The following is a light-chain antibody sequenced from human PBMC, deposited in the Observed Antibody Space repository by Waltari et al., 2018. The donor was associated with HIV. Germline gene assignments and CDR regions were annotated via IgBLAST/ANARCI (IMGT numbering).Light chain of an antibody. J-gene: IGKJ3*01. CDR2: AAS. CDR3: QQYHTYPFA. Sequence: DIQMTQSPSSLSASVGDRVTITCRASEDIDNSLAWFQQSPGKAPKSLIYAASTLQNWVPSRFSGLGSGTDFNLTINNLEPEDFATYCCQQYHTYPFAFGPGTKVD. V-gene: IGKV1-16*01. CDR1: EDIDNS.